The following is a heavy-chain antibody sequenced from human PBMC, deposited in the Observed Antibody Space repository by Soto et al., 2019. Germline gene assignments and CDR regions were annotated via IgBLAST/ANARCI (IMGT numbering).Heavy chain of an antibody. CDR2: IYYSGST. CDR1: GGSISSYY. V-gene: IGHV4-59*01. Sequence: PSETLSLTCTVSGGSISSYYWSWIRQPPGKGLEWIGYIYYSGSTNYNPSLKSRVTISVDTSKNQFSLKLSSVTAADTAVYYCARSRYCTNGVCYGWFDPWGQGTLVTVSS. D-gene: IGHD2-8*01. J-gene: IGHJ5*02. CDR3: ARSRYCTNGVCYGWFDP.